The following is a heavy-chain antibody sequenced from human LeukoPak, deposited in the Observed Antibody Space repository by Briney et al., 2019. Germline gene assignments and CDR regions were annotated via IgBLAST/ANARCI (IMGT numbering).Heavy chain of an antibody. CDR2: ISYSGSA. J-gene: IGHJ4*02. CDR1: GGSISSSTYY. Sequence: SETLSLTCTVSGGSISSSTYYWGWIRQPPGKGLEYIANISYSGSAYYNPSLKSRVTISVDTPRDQFSLKLSSVTAADTAVYYCARGSPYHFWGQGTLVTVSS. CDR3: ARGSPYHF. V-gene: IGHV4-39*01. D-gene: IGHD2-2*01.